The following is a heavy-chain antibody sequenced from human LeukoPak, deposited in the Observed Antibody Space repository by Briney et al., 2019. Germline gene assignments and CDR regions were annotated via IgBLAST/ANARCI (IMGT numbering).Heavy chain of an antibody. V-gene: IGHV3-23*01. J-gene: IGHJ4*02. CDR2: ISGSGGST. CDR3: AKAGITMIVVVPWFDY. D-gene: IGHD3-22*01. CDR1: GFTFSSYA. Sequence: GGSLRLSCAASGFTFSSYAMSWVRQAPGKGLEWVSAISGSGGSTYYADSVKGRFTISRVNSKNTLYLQMNSLRAEDTAVYYCAKAGITMIVVVPWFDYWGQGTLVTVSS.